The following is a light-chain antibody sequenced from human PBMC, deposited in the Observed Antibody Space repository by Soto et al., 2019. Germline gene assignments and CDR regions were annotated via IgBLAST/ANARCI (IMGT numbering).Light chain of an antibody. CDR3: QQYGSSMYT. CDR2: GAS. J-gene: IGKJ2*01. Sequence: EIVLTQSPGTLSLSPGERATLSCRASQSVSSSYLAWYQQKPGQAPRLLIYGASSRATGIPDRFSGSGSGTDFTLPISRLEPEDFAVYYCQQYGSSMYTFGQGTKLEIK. V-gene: IGKV3-20*01. CDR1: QSVSSSY.